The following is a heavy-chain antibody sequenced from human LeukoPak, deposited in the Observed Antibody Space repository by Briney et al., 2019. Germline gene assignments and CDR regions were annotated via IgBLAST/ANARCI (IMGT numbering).Heavy chain of an antibody. V-gene: IGHV1-2*02. CDR2: INPNSGGT. CDR1: GYTFTVYY. CDR3: ARTDLPDAFDI. D-gene: IGHD5/OR15-5a*01. Sequence: ASVTVSFKASGYTFTVYYMHWVRQAPGQGLEWMGWINPNSGGTNYAQKFQGRVTMTRDTSISTAYMELSRLRSDDTAVYYCARTDLPDAFDIWGQGTMVTVSS. J-gene: IGHJ3*02.